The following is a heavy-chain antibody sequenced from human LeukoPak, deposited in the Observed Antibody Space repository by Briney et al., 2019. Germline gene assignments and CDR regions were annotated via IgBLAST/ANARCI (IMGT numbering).Heavy chain of an antibody. J-gene: IGHJ5*02. V-gene: IGHV3-23*05. CDR3: IVFGDSNH. Sequence: GGSLRLSCAASGFSFTSYAMHWVRQAPGKGLEWVSAIHTSGDTCYADSVKGRFTISRDTSKNTLYLQINSLRVEDTAVYYCIVFGDSNHWGQGTLVTVSS. CDR2: IHTSGDT. D-gene: IGHD4-17*01. CDR1: GFSFTSYA.